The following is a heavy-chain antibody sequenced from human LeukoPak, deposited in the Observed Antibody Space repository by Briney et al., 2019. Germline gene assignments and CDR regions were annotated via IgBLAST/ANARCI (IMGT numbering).Heavy chain of an antibody. D-gene: IGHD3-16*01. Sequence: SETLSLTCTVSGGSISSSSYHWGWIRQPPGKGLEWIGSIFYAGNTYYNPSLKSRFTISVDTSKNQFSLRLTSVTAADTAVYYCARGGCDYWGQGTLVTVSS. CDR2: IFYAGNT. V-gene: IGHV4-39*01. CDR3: ARGGCDY. J-gene: IGHJ4*02. CDR1: GGSISSSSYH.